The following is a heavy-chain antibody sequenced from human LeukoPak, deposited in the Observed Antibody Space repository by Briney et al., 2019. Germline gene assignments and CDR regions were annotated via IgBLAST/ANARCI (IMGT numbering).Heavy chain of an antibody. V-gene: IGHV4-34*01. Sequence: PSETLSLTCAVYGGPFSGYYWSWIRQPPGKGLEWIGEINHSGSTNYNPSLKSRVTISVDTSKNQFSLKLSSVTAADTAVYYCARSIFGVVIPDYWGQGTLVTVSS. CDR3: ARSIFGVVIPDY. J-gene: IGHJ4*02. D-gene: IGHD3-3*01. CDR2: INHSGST. CDR1: GGPFSGYY.